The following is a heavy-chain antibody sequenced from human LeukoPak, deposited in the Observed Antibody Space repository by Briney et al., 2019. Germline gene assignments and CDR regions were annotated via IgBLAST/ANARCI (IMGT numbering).Heavy chain of an antibody. J-gene: IGHJ4*02. CDR1: GFSFSRYS. V-gene: IGHV3-21*01. D-gene: IGHD6-19*01. CDR2: ISTSGDST. Sequence: PGGSLRLSCEAYGFSFSRYSMNWVRQAPGQGLEWVSSISTSGDSTYYADSVKGRFTISRDNAKNSLFLQMSSLRVDDTAVYYCARGLAVAGDYWGQGALVAVSS. CDR3: ARGLAVAGDY.